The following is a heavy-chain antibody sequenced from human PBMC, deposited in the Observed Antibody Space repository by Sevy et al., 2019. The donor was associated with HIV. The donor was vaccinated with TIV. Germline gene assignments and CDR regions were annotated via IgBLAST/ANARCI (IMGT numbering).Heavy chain of an antibody. CDR3: VKEGGGEGGDH. CDR2: IQYDGSNK. V-gene: IGHV3-30*02. J-gene: IGHJ4*02. D-gene: IGHD2-21*01. CDR1: GFSFSSYG. Sequence: GGSLRLSCAASGFSFSSYGMHWVRQAPGKGLEWMSYIQYDGSNKDYADSVKGRFTISRQNSKNTLYLQMNGLRVEDTAVFYCVKEGGGEGGDHWGQGTLVTVSS.